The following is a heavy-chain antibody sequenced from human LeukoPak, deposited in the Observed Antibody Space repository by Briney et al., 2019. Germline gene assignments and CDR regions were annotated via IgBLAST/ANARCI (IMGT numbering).Heavy chain of an antibody. CDR2: ISGSSSYI. Sequence: GGSLRLSCEASGFTFSDYSMNWVRQAPGKGLEWVSAISGSSSYIHYADSAKGRFTISRDNAKNSLYLQMNSLRAEDTAVYYCARDRGPRTGFMVREAYDYWGQGTLVTVSS. J-gene: IGHJ4*02. V-gene: IGHV3-21*01. D-gene: IGHD3-10*01. CDR3: ARDRGPRTGFMVREAYDY. CDR1: GFTFSDYS.